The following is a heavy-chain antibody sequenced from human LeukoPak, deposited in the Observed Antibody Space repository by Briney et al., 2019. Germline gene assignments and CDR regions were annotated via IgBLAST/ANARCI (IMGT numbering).Heavy chain of an antibody. J-gene: IGHJ4*02. D-gene: IGHD1-26*01. CDR2: INAGNGNT. V-gene: IGHV1-3*03. CDR3: ARRRDLYSGSYYPFDY. CDR1: GYTFTSYA. Sequence: ASVKVSCKASGYTFTSYAMHWVRQAPGQRLEWMGWINAGNGNTKYSQEFQGRVTITRDTSASTAYMELSSLKSEDMAMYYCARRRDLYSGSYYPFDYWGQGTLVTVSS.